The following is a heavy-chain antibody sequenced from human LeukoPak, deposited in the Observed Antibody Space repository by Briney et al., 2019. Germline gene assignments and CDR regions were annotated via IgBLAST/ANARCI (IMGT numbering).Heavy chain of an antibody. Sequence: SETLSLTCTVSGGSISSGDYYWGWIRQPPRKGLEWIGYIYYSGSTYYNPSLKSRVTISVDTSKNQFSLKLSSVTAADTAVYYCARVVWFGELAYYFDYWGQGTLVTVSS. CDR3: ARVVWFGELAYYFDY. CDR2: IYYSGST. CDR1: GGSISSGDYY. D-gene: IGHD3-10*01. J-gene: IGHJ4*02. V-gene: IGHV4-30-4*01.